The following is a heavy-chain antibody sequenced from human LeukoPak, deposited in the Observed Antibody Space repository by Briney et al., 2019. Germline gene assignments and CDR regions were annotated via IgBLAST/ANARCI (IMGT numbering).Heavy chain of an antibody. D-gene: IGHD3-10*01. CDR1: GVSISSSSYY. V-gene: IGHV4-39*01. CDR3: ARPGGSGSYYGY. J-gene: IGHJ4*02. CDR2: IYYSGST. Sequence: SETLSLTCDVSGVSISSSSYYWGWIRQPPGKGLEWIGSIYYSGSTYYNPSLKSRVTISVDTSKNQFSLKLSSVTAADTAVYYCARPGGSGSYYGYWGQGTLVTVSS.